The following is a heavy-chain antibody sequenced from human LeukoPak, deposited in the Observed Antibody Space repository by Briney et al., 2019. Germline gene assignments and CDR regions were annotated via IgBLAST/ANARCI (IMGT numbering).Heavy chain of an antibody. D-gene: IGHD6-19*01. J-gene: IGHJ4*02. CDR1: GGSISSSSYY. CDR2: IYYSGST. Sequence: SETLSLTCTVSGGSISSSSYYWGWIRQPPGKGLEWIGSIYYSGSTYYNPSLKSRVTISVDTSKNQFSLKLSSVTAADTAVYYCARQDGDIAVAAGGYWGQGTLVTVSS. CDR3: ARQDGDIAVAAGGY. V-gene: IGHV4-39*01.